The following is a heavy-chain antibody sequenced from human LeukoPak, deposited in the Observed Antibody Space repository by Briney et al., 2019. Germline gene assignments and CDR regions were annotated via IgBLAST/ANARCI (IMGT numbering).Heavy chain of an antibody. CDR2: IFHSGYT. V-gene: IGHV4-38-2*02. CDR3: ARISVFDTNWFDP. Sequence: SETLSLTCTVSNHSISSGYYWGWIRQPPGQGLEWIGSIFHSGYTYYNPSLKSRVTISVDTSKNQFSLKLSSVTAADTAVYYCARISVFDTNWFDPWGQGTLVTVSS. CDR1: NHSISSGYY. J-gene: IGHJ5*02. D-gene: IGHD2-8*01.